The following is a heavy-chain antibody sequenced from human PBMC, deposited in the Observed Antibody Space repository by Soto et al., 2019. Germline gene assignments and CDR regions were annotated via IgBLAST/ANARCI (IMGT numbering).Heavy chain of an antibody. Sequence: QVQLQESGPGLVKPSQTLSLTCTVSGGSISSAAYYWSWIRQHPGKGLEWIGYISHSGSTYYNPFLRRRAIISVDTTKNQFSLRLTSVTAADTVVYYGAREYTDGSNFFDCWGQGALVTVSS. V-gene: IGHV4-31*03. CDR2: ISHSGST. D-gene: IGHD2-2*02. J-gene: IGHJ4*02. CDR1: GGSISSAAYY. CDR3: AREYTDGSNFFDC.